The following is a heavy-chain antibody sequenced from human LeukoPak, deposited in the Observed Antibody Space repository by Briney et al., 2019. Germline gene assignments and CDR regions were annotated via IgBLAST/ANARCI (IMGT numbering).Heavy chain of an antibody. CDR3: ARGRSASSSTDY. D-gene: IGHD6-6*01. J-gene: IGHJ4*02. Sequence: PAASVKVSCKASGSTFTNFDINWVRQATGQGLEWMGWMSPNNGNRGYAQKFQGRITLTRNTSISTAYMELSSLRSEDTAVYYCARGRSASSSTDYWGQGTLVTGSS. CDR2: MSPNNGNR. CDR1: GSTFTNFD. V-gene: IGHV1-8*03.